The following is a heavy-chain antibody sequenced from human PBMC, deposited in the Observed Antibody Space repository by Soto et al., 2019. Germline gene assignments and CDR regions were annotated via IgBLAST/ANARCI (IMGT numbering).Heavy chain of an antibody. CDR2: IYYSGST. D-gene: IGHD4-17*01. V-gene: IGHV4-31*03. Sequence: LSLTCTVSGGSIGSGGYYWSWIRQHPGKGLEWIGYIYYSGSTYYNPSLKSRVTISVDTSKNQFSLKLSSVTAADTAVYYVASEGDYADYFDFWGQGTLVTVSS. CDR3: ASEGDYADYFDF. CDR1: GGSIGSGGYY. J-gene: IGHJ4*02.